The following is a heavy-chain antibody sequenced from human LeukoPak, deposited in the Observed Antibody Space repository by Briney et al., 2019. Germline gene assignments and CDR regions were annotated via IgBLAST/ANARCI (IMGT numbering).Heavy chain of an antibody. J-gene: IGHJ4*02. CDR3: ARGYHDFSGYWLSYFDY. V-gene: IGHV4-59*01. Sequence: PSETLSLTCTVSGGSISSYYWRWIRPPPGKGLAWIGYIYYSGSTNYNPSLKSRVTISLDTSKNQFSLKLSSVTAADTAVYYCARGYHDFSGYWLSYFDYWGQGTLVTVSS. CDR2: IYYSGST. CDR1: GGSISSYY. D-gene: IGHD3-22*01.